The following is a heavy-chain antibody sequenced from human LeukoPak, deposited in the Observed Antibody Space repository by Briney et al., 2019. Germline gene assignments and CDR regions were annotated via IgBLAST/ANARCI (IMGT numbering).Heavy chain of an antibody. V-gene: IGHV1-8*01. Sequence: ASVKVSCKASRYKFSSYDINWVREAAGQGLEWMGWMNPNTGRTGFAQKFQGRLTTTRDTSISTAYMELSSLRSEDTAVYYCARLSQTPDYYSSGGYYYLGYWGQGTPVTVSS. CDR1: RYKFSSYD. J-gene: IGHJ4*02. CDR2: MNPNTGRT. CDR3: ARLSQTPDYYSSGGYYYLGY. D-gene: IGHD3-22*01.